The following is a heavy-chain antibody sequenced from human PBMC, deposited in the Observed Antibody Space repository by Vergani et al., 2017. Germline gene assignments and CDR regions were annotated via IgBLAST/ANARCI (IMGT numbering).Heavy chain of an antibody. J-gene: IGHJ4*02. D-gene: IGHD6-19*01. V-gene: IGHV3-33*06. CDR1: GFTFSSYG. CDR2: IWYDGSNK. CDR3: AKMYSSGWYFDY. Sequence: QVQLVESGRGVVQPGRSLRLSCAASGFTFSSYGMHWVRQAPGKGLEWVAVIWYDGSNKYYADSVKGRFTISRDNSKNTLYLQMNILRAEDTAVYYCAKMYSSGWYFDYWGQGTLVTVSS.